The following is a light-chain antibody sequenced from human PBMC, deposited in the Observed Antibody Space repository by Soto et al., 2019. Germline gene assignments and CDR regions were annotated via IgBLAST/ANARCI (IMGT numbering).Light chain of an antibody. CDR3: QQYGSSPRT. V-gene: IGKV3-20*01. J-gene: IGKJ1*01. CDR2: GAS. Sequence: EIVLTQPPGTLSLSPGERATLSCRASQSVSSSYLAWYQQKPGQAPRLLIYGASSRATGIPDRFSGSGSGTAFTLTISRLEPEDFAVYYCQQYGSSPRTFGQGTKVEIK. CDR1: QSVSSSY.